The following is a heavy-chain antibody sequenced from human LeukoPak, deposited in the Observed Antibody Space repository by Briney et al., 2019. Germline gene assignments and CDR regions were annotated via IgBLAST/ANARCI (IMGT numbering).Heavy chain of an antibody. CDR2: ISFDGSNK. D-gene: IGHD3-22*01. CDR1: GFTFSTNA. J-gene: IGHJ5*02. V-gene: IGHV3-30*18. Sequence: GGSLRLSCAASGFTFSTNAMHWVRQAPGKGLEWVAVISFDGSNKYYADSVKGRFTISRDNSKNTLYLQINSLRAEDTAVYYCAKDRSSGFYSLHFDPWGQGTLVTVSS. CDR3: AKDRSSGFYSLHFDP.